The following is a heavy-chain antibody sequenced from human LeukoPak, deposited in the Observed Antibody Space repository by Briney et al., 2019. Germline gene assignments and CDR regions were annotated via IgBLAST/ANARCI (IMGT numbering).Heavy chain of an antibody. CDR1: GGTFSSRPYY. CDR3: ARDVGGYSYGYRPTELYWYFDL. CDR2: IYTSGDT. Sequence: SETLSLTCTVSGGTFSSRPYYWSWIRQPAGKGLEWIGRIYTSGDTDYNPSLKSRVTISVDTSKNQFSLKLSSVTAADTAVYYCARDVGGYSYGYRPTELYWYFDLWGRGTRVTVSS. V-gene: IGHV4-61*02. D-gene: IGHD5-18*01. J-gene: IGHJ2*01.